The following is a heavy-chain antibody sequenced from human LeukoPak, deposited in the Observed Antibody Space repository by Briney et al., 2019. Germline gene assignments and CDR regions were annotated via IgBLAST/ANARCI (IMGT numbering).Heavy chain of an antibody. D-gene: IGHD6-6*01. J-gene: IGHJ3*02. V-gene: IGHV3-21*01. CDR2: ISSSSSYI. Sequence: PGGSLRLPCAASGFTFSSYSMNWVRQAPGKGLEWVSSISSSSSYIYYADSVKGRFTISRDNAKNSLYLQMNSLRAEDTAVYYCARDREYSSSPDAFDIWGQGTMVTVSS. CDR3: ARDREYSSSPDAFDI. CDR1: GFTFSSYS.